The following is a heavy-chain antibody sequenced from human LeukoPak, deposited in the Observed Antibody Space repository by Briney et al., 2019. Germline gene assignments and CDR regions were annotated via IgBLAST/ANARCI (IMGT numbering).Heavy chain of an antibody. J-gene: IGHJ4*02. Sequence: SETLSLTCTVSGRSISSYYWSSIRQPPRKGLEWIGYIYYSGSTNYNPSLKSRVTISVDTSKNQFSLKLSSVAAADTAVYYCARLSSSWYYFDYWGQGTLVTVSS. D-gene: IGHD6-13*01. CDR2: IYYSGST. CDR1: GRSISSYY. CDR3: ARLSSSWYYFDY. V-gene: IGHV4-59*08.